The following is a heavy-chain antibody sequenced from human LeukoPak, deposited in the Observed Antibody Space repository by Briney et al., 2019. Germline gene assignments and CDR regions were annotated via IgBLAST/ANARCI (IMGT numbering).Heavy chain of an antibody. V-gene: IGHV3-21*01. CDR3: AREAPWPNIVVVPAALDY. CDR2: ISSSSSYI. D-gene: IGHD2-2*01. Sequence: PGGSLRLSCAASGFTFSSYSMNWVRQAPGKGLEWVSSISSSSSYIYYADSVKGRFTISRDNAKNSLYLQMNSLGAEDTAVYYCAREAPWPNIVVVPAALDYWGQGTLVTVSS. CDR1: GFTFSSYS. J-gene: IGHJ4*02.